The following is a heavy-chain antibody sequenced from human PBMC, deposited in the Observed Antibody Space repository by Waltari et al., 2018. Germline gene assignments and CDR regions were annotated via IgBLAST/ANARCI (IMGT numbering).Heavy chain of an antibody. J-gene: IGHJ3*02. Sequence: QVQLVQSGAEVKKPGASGKGSCKVSGYTLPELSMQLGRPAPGKGLEWMGGFDPEDGETIYAQKFQGRVTMTEDTSTDTAYMELSSLRSEDTAVYYCATGYYDSRGADAFDIWGQGTMVTVSS. CDR2: FDPEDGET. D-gene: IGHD3-22*01. CDR1: GYTLPELS. V-gene: IGHV1-24*01. CDR3: ATGYYDSRGADAFDI.